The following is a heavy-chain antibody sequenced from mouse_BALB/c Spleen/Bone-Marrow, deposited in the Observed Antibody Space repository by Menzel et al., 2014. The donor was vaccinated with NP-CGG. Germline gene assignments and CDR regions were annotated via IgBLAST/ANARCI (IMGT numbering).Heavy chain of an antibody. CDR1: GFTFSNYG. Sequence: VQGEESGGGLVQPGWSLQLSCAASGFTFSNYGMSWVRPNPDTRMEFVATINTNGGDTYYPTSVKRRFTLSRDNGKNALYLQMSSLKPEYTAIYYCARGGDYVSWFADWCQGTLVAVSA. J-gene: IGHJ3*01. V-gene: IGHV5-6-3*01. CDR2: INTNGGDT. CDR3: ARGGDYVSWFAD. D-gene: IGHD2-4*01.